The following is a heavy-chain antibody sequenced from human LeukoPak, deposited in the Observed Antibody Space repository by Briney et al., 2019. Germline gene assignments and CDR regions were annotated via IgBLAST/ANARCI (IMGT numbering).Heavy chain of an antibody. Sequence: GGSLRLSCAASGFIFSRFWMHWVRQAPGKGLVWVSRINSDGSSTSYADSVKGRFTISRDNAKNTLYLQMNSLRAEDTAVYYCALSSGWYGGLDPWSQGTLVTASS. V-gene: IGHV3-74*01. CDR1: GFIFSRFW. J-gene: IGHJ5*02. CDR2: INSDGSST. CDR3: ALSSGWYGGLDP. D-gene: IGHD6-19*01.